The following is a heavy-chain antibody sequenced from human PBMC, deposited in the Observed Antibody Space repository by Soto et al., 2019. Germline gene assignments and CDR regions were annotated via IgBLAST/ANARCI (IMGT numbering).Heavy chain of an antibody. Sequence: QVPLQESGPGLVKPSQTLSLTCTVSGGSISSGGYYWSWIRQHPGKGLEWIGYIYYSGSTYYNPSLKSRVTISVDTSKNQFSLKLSSVTAADTAVYYCARKGREPNWFDPGGQGTLVTVSS. CDR2: IYYSGST. J-gene: IGHJ5*02. CDR1: GGSISSGGYY. CDR3: ARKGREPNWFDP. V-gene: IGHV4-31*03.